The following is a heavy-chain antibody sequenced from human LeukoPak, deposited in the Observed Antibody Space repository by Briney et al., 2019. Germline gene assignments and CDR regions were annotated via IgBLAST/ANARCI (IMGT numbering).Heavy chain of an antibody. V-gene: IGHV1-2*02. CDR2: INPNSGGT. J-gene: IGHJ4*02. Sequence: ASVKVSCKASGYTFTDYYMHWVRQAPGQGLEWMGWINPNSGGTNYAQKFQGRVTMTRDTSISTAYMELSRLRSDDTAVYYCARSVNYYGSEVSDYWGQGTLVTVSS. D-gene: IGHD3-10*01. CDR3: ARSVNYYGSEVSDY. CDR1: GYTFTDYY.